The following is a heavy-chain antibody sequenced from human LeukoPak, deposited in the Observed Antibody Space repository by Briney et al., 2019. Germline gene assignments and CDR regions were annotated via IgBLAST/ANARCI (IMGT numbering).Heavy chain of an antibody. CDR1: GGTFSSYA. CDR3: ARDQFEYGGSFDY. D-gene: IGHD1-26*01. Sequence: ASVKVSYKASGGTFSSYAISWVRQAPGQGLEWMGGIIPIFGTANYAQKFQGRVTITADKSTSTAYMELSSLRSEDTAVYYCARDQFEYGGSFDYWGQGTLVTVSS. J-gene: IGHJ4*02. CDR2: IIPIFGTA. V-gene: IGHV1-69*06.